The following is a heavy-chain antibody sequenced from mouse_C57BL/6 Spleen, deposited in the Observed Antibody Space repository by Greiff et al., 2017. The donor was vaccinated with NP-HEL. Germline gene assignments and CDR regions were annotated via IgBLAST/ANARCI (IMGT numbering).Heavy chain of an antibody. V-gene: IGHV1-82*01. Sequence: VHLVESGPELVKPGASVKISCKASGYAFSSSWMNWVKQRPGKGLEWIGRIYPGDGDTNYNGKFKGKATLTADKSSSPAYMQRSSLTSEDSAVYVCARSGHIRGAMDYWGQGTSVTVSS. CDR3: ARSGHIRGAMDY. D-gene: IGHD1-3*01. CDR1: GYAFSSSW. CDR2: IYPGDGDT. J-gene: IGHJ4*01.